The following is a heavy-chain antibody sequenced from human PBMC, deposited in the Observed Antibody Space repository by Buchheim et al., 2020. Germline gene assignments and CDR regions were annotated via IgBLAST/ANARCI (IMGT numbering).Heavy chain of an antibody. CDR3: AHSQLVLRRYYFDY. V-gene: IGHV2-5*02. J-gene: IGHJ4*02. CDR1: GFSLSTSGVG. D-gene: IGHD6-6*01. Sequence: QITLKESGPTLVKPTQTLTLTCTFSGFSLSTSGVGVGWIRQPPGKALEWLALIYWDDDKRYSPSLKSRLTITKDTSKHQVVLTVTNMDPVDTATYYCAHSQLVLRRYYFDYWGQGTL. CDR2: IYWDDDK.